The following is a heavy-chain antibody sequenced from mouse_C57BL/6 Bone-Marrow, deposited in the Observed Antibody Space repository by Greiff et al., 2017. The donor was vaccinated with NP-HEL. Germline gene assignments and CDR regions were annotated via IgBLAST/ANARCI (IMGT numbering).Heavy chain of an antibody. V-gene: IGHV1-62-2*01. CDR3: ARHEGDYGSPAWFAY. CDR1: GYTFTEYT. J-gene: IGHJ3*01. D-gene: IGHD1-1*01. Sequence: QVHVKQSGAELVKPGASVKLSCKASGYTFTEYTIHWVKQRSGQGLEWIGWFYPGSGSIKYNEKFKDKATLTADKSSSTVYMELSRLTSEDSAVYFCARHEGDYGSPAWFAYWGQGTLVTVSA. CDR2: FYPGSGSI.